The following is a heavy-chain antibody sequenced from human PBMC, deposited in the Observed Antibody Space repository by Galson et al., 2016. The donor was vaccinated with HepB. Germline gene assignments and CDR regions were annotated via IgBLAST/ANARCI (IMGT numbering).Heavy chain of an antibody. CDR2: ISYDGDNK. CDR1: GFTFSTYP. Sequence: SLRLSCAASGFTFSTYPMHWVRQAPGKGLEWVAVISYDGDNKYYPDSVKGRFTISRDNSKNTLYLQMNSLRAEDTAVYYCARPYSSSSMLDGVWDSWGQGTLVTVSS. V-gene: IGHV3-30-3*01. D-gene: IGHD6-6*01. J-gene: IGHJ4*02. CDR3: ARPYSSSSMLDGVWDS.